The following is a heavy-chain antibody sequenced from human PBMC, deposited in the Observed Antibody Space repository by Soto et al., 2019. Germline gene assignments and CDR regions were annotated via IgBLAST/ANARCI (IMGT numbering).Heavy chain of an antibody. Sequence: PSETLSLTCTVSGGSISSYYWSWIRQPPGKGLEWIGYIYYSGSTNYNPSLKIRVTISVDTSKNQFSLKLSSVTAADTAVYYCARASRGDCCELDYWGQGTLVTVSS. CDR2: IYYSGST. D-gene: IGHD2-21*02. V-gene: IGHV4-59*01. CDR3: ARASRGDCCELDY. J-gene: IGHJ4*02. CDR1: GGSISSYY.